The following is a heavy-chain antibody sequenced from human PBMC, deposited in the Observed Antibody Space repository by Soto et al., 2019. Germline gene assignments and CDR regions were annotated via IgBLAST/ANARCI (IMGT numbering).Heavy chain of an antibody. CDR3: ARDKYYDFWSGYFYYYGMDV. V-gene: IGHV3-7*01. Sequence: PGGSLRLSCAASGFTFSSYWMSWVRQAPGKGLEWVANIKQDGSEKYYVDSVKGRFIISRDNAKNSLYLQMNSLRAEDTAVYYCARDKYYDFWSGYFYYYGMDVWGQGTTVTVSS. CDR2: IKQDGSEK. D-gene: IGHD3-3*01. J-gene: IGHJ6*02. CDR1: GFTFSSYW.